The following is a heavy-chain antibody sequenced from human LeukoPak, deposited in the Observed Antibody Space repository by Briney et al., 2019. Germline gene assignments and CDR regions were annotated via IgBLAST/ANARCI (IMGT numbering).Heavy chain of an antibody. V-gene: IGHV4-30-4*08. D-gene: IGHD3-16*02. Sequence: SETLSLTCTVSGGSISSGDYFWSWIRQPPGKGLEWIGNMYYSGSTYYTPSLKSRLTMSVDTSRNQFSLKLSSVTAADTAVYYCARVLAFGGVIAAIDYWGQGTLVTVSS. CDR2: MYYSGST. CDR3: ARVLAFGGVIAAIDY. J-gene: IGHJ4*02. CDR1: GGSISSGDYF.